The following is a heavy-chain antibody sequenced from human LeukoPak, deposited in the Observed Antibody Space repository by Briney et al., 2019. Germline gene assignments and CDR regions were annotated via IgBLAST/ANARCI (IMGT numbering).Heavy chain of an antibody. CDR3: ARGPPHDYVWGSYRSLGY. Sequence: SVKVSCKASGGTFSSYAISWVRQAPGQGLEWMGGIIPIFGTANYAQKFQGRVTITTDESTSTAYMELSSLRSEDTAVYYCARGPPHDYVWGSYRSLGYWGQGTLVTVSS. V-gene: IGHV1-69*05. D-gene: IGHD3-16*02. J-gene: IGHJ4*02. CDR2: IIPIFGTA. CDR1: GGTFSSYA.